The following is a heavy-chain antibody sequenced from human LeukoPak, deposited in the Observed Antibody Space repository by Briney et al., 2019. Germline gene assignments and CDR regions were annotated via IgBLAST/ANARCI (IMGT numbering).Heavy chain of an antibody. CDR2: ISSSGSTI. V-gene: IGHV3-48*04. CDR3: ARDRRVTRD. J-gene: IGHJ4*02. D-gene: IGHD2-21*02. CDR1: GFTFSSHS. Sequence: PGGSLRLSCTASGFTFSSHSMNWVRQAPGKGLEWVSYISSSGSTIYYADSVKGRSTISRDNAKNSLYLQMNSLRAEDTAVYYCARDRRVTRDWGQGTLVTVSS.